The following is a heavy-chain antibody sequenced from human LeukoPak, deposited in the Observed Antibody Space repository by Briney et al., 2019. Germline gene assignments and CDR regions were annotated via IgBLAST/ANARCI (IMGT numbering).Heavy chain of an antibody. CDR3: AIDLYRIVVVPHYFDY. Sequence: GGSLRLSCAASGFTFNDYAMHWVRQAPGKGVEWVSGISWNGGSIGYADSVKGRFTISRDNAKNSLYLQMNSLRAEDTAVYYCAIDLYRIVVVPHYFDYWGRGTLVTVSS. CDR1: GFTFNDYA. CDR2: ISWNGGSI. V-gene: IGHV3-9*01. D-gene: IGHD3-22*01. J-gene: IGHJ4*02.